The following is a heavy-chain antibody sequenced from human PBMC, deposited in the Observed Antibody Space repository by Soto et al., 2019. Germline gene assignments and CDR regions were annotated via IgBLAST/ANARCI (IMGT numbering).Heavy chain of an antibody. CDR3: AKSSYEPRPYGSGSYLNYYYYYYMDV. J-gene: IGHJ6*03. CDR1: GFTFSSYA. Sequence: GGSLRLSCAASGFTFSSYAMSWVRQAPGKGLEWVSAISGSGGSTYYADSVKGRFTISRDNSKNTLYLQMNSLRAEDTAVYYCAKSSYEPRPYGSGSYLNYYYYYYMDVWGKGTTVTVSS. D-gene: IGHD3-10*01. CDR2: ISGSGGST. V-gene: IGHV3-23*01.